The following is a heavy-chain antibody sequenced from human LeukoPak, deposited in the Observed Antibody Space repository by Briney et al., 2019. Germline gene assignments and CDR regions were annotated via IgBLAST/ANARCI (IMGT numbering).Heavy chain of an antibody. Sequence: ASVKVSCKASGYTFTSYYMHWVRQAPGQGLEWMGIINPSGGSASYAQKFQGRVTMTRDMSTSTVYMELSSLRSEDTAVYYCARDDYGVSMDVWGKGTTVTVSS. CDR3: ARDDYGVSMDV. CDR2: INPSGGSA. V-gene: IGHV1-46*01. CDR1: GYTFTSYY. J-gene: IGHJ6*03. D-gene: IGHD4-17*01.